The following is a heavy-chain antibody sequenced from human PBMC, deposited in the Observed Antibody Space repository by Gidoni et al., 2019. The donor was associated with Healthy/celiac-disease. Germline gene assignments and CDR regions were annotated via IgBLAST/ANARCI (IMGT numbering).Heavy chain of an antibody. CDR2: IYHSGST. Sequence: QVQLQESGPGLVKPSETLSLTCTVSGYSISSGYYWGWIRQPPGKGLEWIGSIYHSGSTYYNPSLKSRVTISVDTSKNQFSLKLSSVTAADTAVYYCARDDKASGSYPLYYFDYWGQGTLVTVSS. J-gene: IGHJ4*02. CDR3: ARDDKASGSYPLYYFDY. V-gene: IGHV4-38-2*02. CDR1: GYSISSGYY. D-gene: IGHD1-26*01.